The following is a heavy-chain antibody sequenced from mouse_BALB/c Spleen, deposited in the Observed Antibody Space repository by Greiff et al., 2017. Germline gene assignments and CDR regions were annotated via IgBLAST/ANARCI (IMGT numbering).Heavy chain of an antibody. J-gene: IGHJ4*01. CDR2: IYPGDGDT. D-gene: IGHD3-3*01. V-gene: IGHV1-82*01. CDR3: ARSGQGYAMDY. CDR1: GYAFSSSW. Sequence: QVQLKQSGPELVKPGASVKISCKASGYAFSSSWMNWVKQRPGQGLEWIGRIYPGDGDTNYNGKFKGKATLTADKSSSTAYMQLSSLTSVDSAVYFCARSGQGYAMDYWGQGTSVTVSS.